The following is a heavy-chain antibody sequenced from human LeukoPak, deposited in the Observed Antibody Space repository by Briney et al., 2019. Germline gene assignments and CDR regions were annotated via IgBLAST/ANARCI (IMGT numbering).Heavy chain of an antibody. V-gene: IGHV3-11*01. CDR2: ISSSGSTI. J-gene: IGHJ6*02. Sequence: GGSLRLSCAASGFTFSDYYMSWIRQAPGKGLEWVSYISSSGSTIYYADSVKGRFTISRDNAKNSLYLQMNSLRAEDTAVYYCARDGWSGYFEPWYYYGMDVWGQGTTVTVSS. D-gene: IGHD3-3*01. CDR3: ARDGWSGYFEPWYYYGMDV. CDR1: GFTFSDYY.